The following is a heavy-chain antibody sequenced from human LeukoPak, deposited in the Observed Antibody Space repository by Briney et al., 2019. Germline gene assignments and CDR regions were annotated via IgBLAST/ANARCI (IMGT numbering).Heavy chain of an antibody. CDR3: AGDNYAGANWFDP. CDR1: GGTFSSYA. CDR2: IIPIFGTA. Sequence: GASVKVSCKASGGTFSSYAISWVRQAPGQGLEWMGGIIPIFGTANYAQKFQGRVTITTDESTSTAYMELSSLRSEDTAVYYCAGDNYAGANWFDPWGQRTLVTVSS. J-gene: IGHJ5*02. V-gene: IGHV1-69*05. D-gene: IGHD1-7*01.